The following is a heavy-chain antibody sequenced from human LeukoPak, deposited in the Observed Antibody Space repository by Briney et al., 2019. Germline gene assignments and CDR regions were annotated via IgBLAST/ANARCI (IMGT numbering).Heavy chain of an antibody. J-gene: IGHJ4*02. CDR2: IKEDGSEQ. CDR1: GFTFSNYW. Sequence: GGSLRLSCAVSGFTFSNYWMSWVRQAPGKGLGWVANIKEDGSEQYYVDSVKGRFIISRDNAKNSLYLRMNSLRAEDTAVYYCARDNVAYCGPNCPNFDYWGQGTLVTVSS. CDR3: ARDNVAYCGPNCPNFDY. V-gene: IGHV3-7*01. D-gene: IGHD2-21*01.